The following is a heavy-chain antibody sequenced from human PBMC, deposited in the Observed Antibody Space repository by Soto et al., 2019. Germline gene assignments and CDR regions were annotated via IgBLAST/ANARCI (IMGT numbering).Heavy chain of an antibody. D-gene: IGHD3-22*01. CDR2: IYYSGST. CDR1: GGSISSGDYY. J-gene: IGHJ4*02. Sequence: SETLSLTCTVSGGSISSGDYYWSWIRQPPGKGLEWIGYIYYSGSTYYNPSLKSRVTISVDTSKNQFSLKLSSVTAADTAVYYCARGVNNYYDSSGYPDVKDYLDYWGQGTLVTVSS. V-gene: IGHV4-30-4*01. CDR3: ARGVNNYYDSSGYPDVKDYLDY.